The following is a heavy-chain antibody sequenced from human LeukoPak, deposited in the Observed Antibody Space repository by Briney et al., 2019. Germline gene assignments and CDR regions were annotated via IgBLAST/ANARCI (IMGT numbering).Heavy chain of an antibody. V-gene: IGHV3-53*01. CDR1: GFTFSSYG. J-gene: IGHJ4*02. Sequence: GGTLRLSCAASGFTFSSYGMSWVRQAPGKGLEWVSLSGGSTYYADSVKGRFTISRDNSKNTLYLQMNSLRAEDTAVYYCARRAGGYSHPYDYWGQGTLVTVSS. CDR3: ARRAGGYSHPYDY. D-gene: IGHD4-23*01. CDR2: SGGST.